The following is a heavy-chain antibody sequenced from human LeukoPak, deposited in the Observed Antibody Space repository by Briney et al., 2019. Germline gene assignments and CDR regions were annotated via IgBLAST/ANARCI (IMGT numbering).Heavy chain of an antibody. CDR2: IYTSGST. V-gene: IGHV4-61*02. CDR3: ARSVRGAMSGYYYYMDV. D-gene: IGHD3-10*01. J-gene: IGHJ6*03. CDR1: GGSISSGSYY. Sequence: PSGTLSLTCTVSGGSISSGSYYWSWIRQPAGTGLEWIGRIYTSGSTNYNPSLKSRVTISVDTSKNQFSLKLSSVTAADTAVYYCARSVRGAMSGYYYYMDVWGKGTTVTISS.